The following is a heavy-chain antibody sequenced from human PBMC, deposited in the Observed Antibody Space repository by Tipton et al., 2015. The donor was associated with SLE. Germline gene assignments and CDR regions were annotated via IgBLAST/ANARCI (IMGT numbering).Heavy chain of an antibody. CDR2: IYFTGST. D-gene: IGHD2/OR15-2a*01. J-gene: IGHJ4*02. CDR1: GDSISGSSYY. V-gene: IGHV4-39*06. Sequence: LRLSCTVSGDSISGSSYYWGWIRQPPGKGLEWIGSIYFTGSTYNSPSLKSRVTISVDTSKNHFPLNLTSVTAADTALYYCARLSASIGYWGQGALVTVSS. CDR3: ARLSASIGY.